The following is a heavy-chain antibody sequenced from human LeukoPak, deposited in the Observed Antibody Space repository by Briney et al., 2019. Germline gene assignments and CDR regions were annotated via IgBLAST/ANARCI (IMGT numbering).Heavy chain of an antibody. V-gene: IGHV3-7*01. J-gene: IGHJ6*03. D-gene: IGHD4-17*01. CDR3: AREGRPVTTGYYYYYYYMDV. CDR2: IKQDGSEK. Sequence: GGSLRLSCTVSGFPVSINSMSWVRQAPGKGLEWVANIKQDGSEKYYVDSVKGRFTISRDNAKNSLYLQMNSLRAEDTAVYYCAREGRPVTTGYYYYYYYMDVWGKGTTVTVSS. CDR1: GFPVSINS.